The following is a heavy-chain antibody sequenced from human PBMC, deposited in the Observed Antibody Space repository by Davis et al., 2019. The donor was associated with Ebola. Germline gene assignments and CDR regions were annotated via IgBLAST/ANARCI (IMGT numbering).Heavy chain of an antibody. D-gene: IGHD3-10*01. V-gene: IGHV3-48*03. Sequence: GRFTISRDNAKNSLYLQMNSLRAEDTAVYYCARDRRSWRVDYWGQGTLVTVSS. J-gene: IGHJ4*02. CDR3: ARDRRSWRVDY.